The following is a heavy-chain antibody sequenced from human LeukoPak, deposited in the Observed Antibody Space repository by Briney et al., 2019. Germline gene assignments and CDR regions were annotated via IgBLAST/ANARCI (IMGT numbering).Heavy chain of an antibody. CDR1: GFIFTKYW. J-gene: IGHJ4*02. V-gene: IGHV3-30*18. CDR3: AKSLRTRIYYFDY. Sequence: GGSLRLSCAASGFIFTKYWMHWVRQAPGKGLEWVAVKAFDGSDEYYADSVKGRFTISRDNSKNTLYLQMNSLRGEDTAVYYCAKSLRTRIYYFDYWGQGTLVTVSS. CDR2: KAFDGSDE. D-gene: IGHD1-7*01.